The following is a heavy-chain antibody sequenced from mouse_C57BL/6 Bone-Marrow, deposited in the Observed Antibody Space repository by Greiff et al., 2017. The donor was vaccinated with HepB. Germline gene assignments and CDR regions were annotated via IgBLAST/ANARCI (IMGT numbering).Heavy chain of an antibody. Sequence: EVQLQQSGPVLVKPGASVKMSCKASGYTFTDYYMNWVKQSHGKSLEWIGVINPYNGGTSYNQKFKGKATLTVDKSSSTAYMELNSLTSEDSAVYYCARGGGLRRGYYVDYWGQGTTLTVSS. V-gene: IGHV1-19*01. CDR3: ARGGGLRRGYYVDY. D-gene: IGHD2-4*01. J-gene: IGHJ2*01. CDR2: INPYNGGT. CDR1: GYTFTDYY.